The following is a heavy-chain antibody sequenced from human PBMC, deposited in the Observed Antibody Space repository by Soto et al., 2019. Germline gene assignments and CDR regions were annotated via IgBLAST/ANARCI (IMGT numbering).Heavy chain of an antibody. Sequence: SLRLSCAASGFTFSSYAMHWVRQAPGKGLEWVAVISYDGSNKYYADSVKGRFTISRDNSKNTLYLQMNSLRAEDTAVYYCAREKRTYYDFWSGYGFDYWGQG. V-gene: IGHV3-30-3*01. CDR1: GFTFSSYA. D-gene: IGHD3-3*01. CDR3: AREKRTYYDFWSGYGFDY. CDR2: ISYDGSNK. J-gene: IGHJ4*02.